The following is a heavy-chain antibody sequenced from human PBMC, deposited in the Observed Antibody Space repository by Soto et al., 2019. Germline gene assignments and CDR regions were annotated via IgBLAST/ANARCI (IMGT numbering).Heavy chain of an antibody. Sequence: LKISCKGSGYSFTSYWIGWVRQMPGKGLEWMGIIYPGDSDTRYSPSFQGQVTISADKSISTAYLQWSSLKASDTAMYYCARLPGMVRGVNNWFDPWGQGTLVTVSS. V-gene: IGHV5-51*01. CDR3: ARLPGMVRGVNNWFDP. J-gene: IGHJ5*02. CDR2: IYPGDSDT. D-gene: IGHD3-10*01. CDR1: GYSFTSYW.